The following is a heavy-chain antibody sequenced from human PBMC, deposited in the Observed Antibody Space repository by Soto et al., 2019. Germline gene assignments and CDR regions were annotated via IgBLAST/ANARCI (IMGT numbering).Heavy chain of an antibody. CDR3: ARGGNPLAYCGGGCYYYFDY. J-gene: IGHJ4*02. CDR1: GGSISSGGYS. V-gene: IGHV4-30-2*01. CDR2: IYHSGST. Sequence: QLQLQESGSGLVKPSQTLSLTCAVSGGSISSGGYSWSWIRQPPGKGLEWIGYIYHSGSTYYNPSLKSRVTISVDRSKNQFSLKLSSVTAADTAVYYCARGGNPLAYCGGGCYYYFDYWGQGTLVTVSS. D-gene: IGHD2-21*02.